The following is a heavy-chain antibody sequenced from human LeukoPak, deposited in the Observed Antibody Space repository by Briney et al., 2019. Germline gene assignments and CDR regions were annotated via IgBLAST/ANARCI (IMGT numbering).Heavy chain of an antibody. V-gene: IGHV3-23*01. CDR3: AKDRDDYVWGSYLGAFDI. Sequence: GTLRLSCAASGFTCSSYGMSWVRQAPGKGLEWVSAISGSGGSPYYADSVKGRFTISRDNSKNTLYLQMNSLRAEDTAVFYCAKDRDDYVWGSYLGAFDIWGQGTMVTVSS. CDR1: GFTCSSYG. CDR2: ISGSGGSP. J-gene: IGHJ3*02. D-gene: IGHD3-16*01.